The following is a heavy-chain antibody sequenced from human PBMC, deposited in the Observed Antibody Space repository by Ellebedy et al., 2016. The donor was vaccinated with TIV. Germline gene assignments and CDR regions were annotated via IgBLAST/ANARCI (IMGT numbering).Heavy chain of an antibody. J-gene: IGHJ6*02. V-gene: IGHV3-30*18. CDR3: AKEHAWVGSSHGLDV. Sequence: PGGSLRLSCAASGFTFNSFAIHWVRQAPGKGLEWVALISYDGSSQSYADSVKGRFTISRANSKNTLYLQMNSLRVEDTALYYCAKEHAWVGSSHGLDVWGQGTTVTVSS. D-gene: IGHD1-26*01. CDR1: GFTFNSFA. CDR2: ISYDGSSQ.